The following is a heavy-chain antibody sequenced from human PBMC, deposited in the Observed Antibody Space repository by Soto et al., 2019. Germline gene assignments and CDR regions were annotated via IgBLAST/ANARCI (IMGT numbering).Heavy chain of an antibody. D-gene: IGHD3-9*01. V-gene: IGHV7-4-1*01. CDR3: ARDTEKYDILTGYPAGFDP. CDR1: GYTFTSYA. CDR2: INTNTGNP. J-gene: IGHJ5*02. Sequence: ASVKVSCKASGYTFTSYAMNWVRQAPGQGLEWMGWINTNTGNPTYAQGFTGRFVFSLDTSVSTAYLQICSLKAEDTAVYYWARDTEKYDILTGYPAGFDPWGQGTLVTVSS.